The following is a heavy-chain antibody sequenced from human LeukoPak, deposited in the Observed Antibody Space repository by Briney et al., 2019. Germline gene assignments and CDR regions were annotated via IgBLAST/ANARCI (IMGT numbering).Heavy chain of an antibody. D-gene: IGHD3-3*01. Sequence: SVKVSCKASGGTFSSYAISWVRQAPGQGLEWMGRIIPILGIANYAQKFQGRVTITADKSTSTAYMELSSLRSEDTAVYYCASSRRITIFGVVRYFDYWGQGTLVTVSS. CDR3: ASSRRITIFGVVRYFDY. V-gene: IGHV1-69*04. CDR1: GGTFSSYA. CDR2: IIPILGIA. J-gene: IGHJ4*02.